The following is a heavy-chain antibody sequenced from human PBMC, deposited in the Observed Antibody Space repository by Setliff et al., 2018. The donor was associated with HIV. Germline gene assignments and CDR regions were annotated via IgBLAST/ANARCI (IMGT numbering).Heavy chain of an antibody. V-gene: IGHV4-39*07. D-gene: IGHD2-15*01. J-gene: IGHJ1*01. Sequence: GSISSYFWAWIRQPPGKGLEYIGTLYYNGRTQYNPSLKSRVTISVDTSKNQFSLKLSSVTAADTAVYYCASEKGYCSGGSCSRDFQHWGQGTLVTVSS. CDR2: LYYNGRT. CDR1: GSISSYF. CDR3: ASEKGYCSGGSCSRDFQH.